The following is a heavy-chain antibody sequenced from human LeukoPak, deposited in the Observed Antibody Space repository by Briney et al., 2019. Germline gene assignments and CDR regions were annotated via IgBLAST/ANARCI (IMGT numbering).Heavy chain of an antibody. CDR3: AKWGYVTQQLDNAFDI. Sequence: PGGSLRLSCAASGFTFTSYAMTWVRQAPGKGLEWVSAISTSGGSTYYADSVKGRFTISRDNSKNTLYLRMNSLRAEDTAVYYCAKWGYVTQQLDNAFDIWGQGTMVTVSS. J-gene: IGHJ3*02. CDR1: GFTFTSYA. V-gene: IGHV3-23*01. D-gene: IGHD6-13*01. CDR2: ISTSGGST.